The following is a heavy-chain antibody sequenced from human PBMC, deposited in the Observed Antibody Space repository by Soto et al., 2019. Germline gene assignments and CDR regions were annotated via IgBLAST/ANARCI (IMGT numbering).Heavy chain of an antibody. V-gene: IGHV2-5*02. CDR1: GFSLTTSGVG. D-gene: IGHD5-18*01. CDR2: IYWDVDK. CDR3: AHRGYMYGNWDHGYFDY. Sequence: QITLKESGPTRVKPTQTLALTCTFSGFSLTTSGVGVGWIRKPPGKALEWLAVIYWDVDKRYNPSLKNRLTITKDTTKNQVVLIMADMDPVDTATYFCAHRGYMYGNWDHGYFDYWGQGTLVTVSS. J-gene: IGHJ4*02.